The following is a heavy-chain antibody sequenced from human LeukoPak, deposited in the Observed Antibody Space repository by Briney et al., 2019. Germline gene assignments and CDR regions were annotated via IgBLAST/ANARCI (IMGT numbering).Heavy chain of an antibody. Sequence: PSGTLSLTCAVSGGSISSDNWWTWVRQPPGKGLEWIGEIYHSGSTSYNPSLKGRVTISVDKSKNQFSLKLSSVIAADTAVYYCARRIVVVAWGYFDYWGRGALVTVSS. CDR2: IYHSGST. V-gene: IGHV4-4*02. J-gene: IGHJ4*02. CDR3: ARRIVVVAWGYFDY. CDR1: GGSISSDNW. D-gene: IGHD3-22*01.